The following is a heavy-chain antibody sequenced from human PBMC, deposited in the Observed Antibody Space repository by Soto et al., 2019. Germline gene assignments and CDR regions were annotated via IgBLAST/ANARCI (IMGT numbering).Heavy chain of an antibody. CDR3: ARAPSGYHFDY. CDR2: IYYSGST. D-gene: IGHD5-12*01. Sequence: SETLSLTCTVSGGSIRSGSYDWGWIRQPPGKGLEWIGSIYYSGSTYYNPSLKSRVTVSVDTSKNQLSLKLSSVTAADTAVYYCARAPSGYHFDYWGQGTLVTVSS. J-gene: IGHJ4*02. V-gene: IGHV4-39*01. CDR1: GGSIRSGSYD.